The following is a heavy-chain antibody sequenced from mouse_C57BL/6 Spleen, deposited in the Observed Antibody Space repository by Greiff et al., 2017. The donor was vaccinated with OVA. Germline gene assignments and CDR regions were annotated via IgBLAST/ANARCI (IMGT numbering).Heavy chain of an antibody. D-gene: IGHD1-1*01. CDR3: ARLEVYYGSSGY. Sequence: QVQLKESGPELVKPGASVKLSCKASGYTFTSYDINWVKQRPGPGLEWIGWIYPRAGSTKYNEKFKGKATLTVDTSSSTAYMELHSLTSEDSAVYFCARLEVYYGSSGYWGQGTTLTVSS. V-gene: IGHV1-85*01. J-gene: IGHJ2*01. CDR2: IYPRAGST. CDR1: GYTFTSYD.